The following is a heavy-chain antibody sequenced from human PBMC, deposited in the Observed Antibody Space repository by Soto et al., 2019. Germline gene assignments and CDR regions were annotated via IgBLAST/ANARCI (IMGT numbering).Heavy chain of an antibody. CDR2: IIPIFGTA. D-gene: IGHD6-25*01. CDR3: ARVLFGAAAAWDEDWFDP. J-gene: IGHJ5*02. CDR1: GGTFSSYA. V-gene: IGHV1-69*13. Sequence: ASVKVSCKASGGTFSSYAISWVRQAPGQGLEWMGGIIPIFGTANYAQKFQGRVTITADESTSTAYMELSSLRSEDTAVYYCARVLFGAAAAWDEDWFDPWGQGTLVTVSS.